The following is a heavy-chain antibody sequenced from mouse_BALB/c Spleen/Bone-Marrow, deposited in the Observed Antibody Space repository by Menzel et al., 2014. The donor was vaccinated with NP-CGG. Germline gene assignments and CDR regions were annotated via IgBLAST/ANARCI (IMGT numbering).Heavy chain of an antibody. V-gene: IGHV1S56*01. CDR2: IYPGNVNT. CDR3: ARGGMITENYAMDY. CDR1: GYSFTSYY. Sequence: QVQLKESGPELVKPGASVRISCKASGYSFTSYYIHWVKQRPGQGLEWIGWIYPGNVNTKYNEKFKGKATLTADKSSSTAYMQLNRLTSEDSAVYFCARGGMITENYAMDYWGQGTSVTVSS. D-gene: IGHD2-4*01. J-gene: IGHJ4*01.